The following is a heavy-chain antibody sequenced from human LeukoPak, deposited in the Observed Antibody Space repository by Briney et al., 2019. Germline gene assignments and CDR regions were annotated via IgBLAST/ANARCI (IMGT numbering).Heavy chain of an antibody. CDR2: IYYSGST. CDR1: GGSISSYY. CDR3: AGNSGWLPNRVDY. Sequence: SETLSHTCTVSGGSISSYYWSWIRQPPGEGLEWIGYIYYSGSTNYNPSLKSRVTISVDTPKSQFSLKLSSVTAADTAVYYCAGNSGWLPNRVDYWGQGTLVTVSS. D-gene: IGHD6-19*01. J-gene: IGHJ4*02. V-gene: IGHV4-59*01.